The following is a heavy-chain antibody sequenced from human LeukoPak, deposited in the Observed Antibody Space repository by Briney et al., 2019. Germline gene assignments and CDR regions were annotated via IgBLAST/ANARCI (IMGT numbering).Heavy chain of an antibody. J-gene: IGHJ4*02. CDR3: VGYYYGSGSYHNYPNFDY. D-gene: IGHD3-10*01. CDR2: ISHTGST. CDR1: GGSFSGHY. V-gene: IGHV4-34*01. Sequence: SETLSLTCAVHGGSFSGHYCSWIRQPPGKGLEWIGEISHTGSTNYNPPLKSRVTISGATSKNQFSLKLSSVTAADTAVYYCVGYYYGSGSYHNYPNFDYWGQGTLVTVSS.